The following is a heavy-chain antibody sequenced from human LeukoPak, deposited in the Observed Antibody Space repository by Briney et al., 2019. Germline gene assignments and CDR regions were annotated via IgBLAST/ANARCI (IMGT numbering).Heavy chain of an antibody. CDR1: GFTFSSYA. Sequence: PGGSLRLSCAASGFTFSSYAMHWVRQAPGKGLEDVSAISSNGGSTYYANSVKGRFTISRDNSKNTLYLQMGSPRAEDMAVYYCARYSSSWYSLDYWGQGTLVTVSS. CDR2: ISSNGGST. J-gene: IGHJ4*02. D-gene: IGHD6-13*01. V-gene: IGHV3-64*01. CDR3: ARYSSSWYSLDY.